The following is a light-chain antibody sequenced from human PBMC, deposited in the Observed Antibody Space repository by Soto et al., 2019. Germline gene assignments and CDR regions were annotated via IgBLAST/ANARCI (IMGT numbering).Light chain of an antibody. Sequence: QSVLTQSPSASATPGQRVTISCSGGRSNIGTYAVNWYQQLQGTAPTLLIFRNHQRPSGVPDRFSGSKSGTSASLAISGPQSEDEADYYGAAWDDSLRAVVFGGGTKLTVL. J-gene: IGLJ2*01. V-gene: IGLV1-44*01. CDR1: RSNIGTYA. CDR2: RNH. CDR3: AAWDDSLRAVV.